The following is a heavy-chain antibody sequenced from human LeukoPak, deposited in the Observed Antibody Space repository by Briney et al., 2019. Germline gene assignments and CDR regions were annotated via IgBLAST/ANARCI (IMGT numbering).Heavy chain of an antibody. CDR2: IYHGGST. J-gene: IGHJ4*02. V-gene: IGHV4-34*01. Sequence: SETLSLTCAVYGGSFSGYYWSWIRQPPGKGLEWIGYIYHGGSTYYNPSLKSRVTISVDRSKNQFSLKLSSVTAADTALYYCARTFSEYSSSFDSWGQGTLVTVSS. CDR1: GGSFSGYY. CDR3: ARTFSEYSSSFDS. D-gene: IGHD6-6*01.